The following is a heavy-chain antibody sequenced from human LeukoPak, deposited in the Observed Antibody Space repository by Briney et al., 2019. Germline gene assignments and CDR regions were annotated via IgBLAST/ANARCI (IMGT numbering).Heavy chain of an antibody. J-gene: IGHJ4*02. CDR1: GFTVSSNY. CDR3: ARDSPQGAAAGTDY. CDR2: IYSGGST. D-gene: IGHD6-13*01. Sequence: GGSLRLSCAASGFTVSSNYMSWVRQAPGKGLEWVSVIYSGGSTYYADSVKGRFTISRDNSKNTLYLQMNSLRAEDTAVYYCARDSPQGAAAGTDYWGRGTLVTVSS. V-gene: IGHV3-53*01.